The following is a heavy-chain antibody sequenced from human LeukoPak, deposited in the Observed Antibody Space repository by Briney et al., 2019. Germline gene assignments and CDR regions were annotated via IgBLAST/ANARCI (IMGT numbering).Heavy chain of an antibody. CDR2: ISAYNGNT. Sequence: ASVKVSCKASGYTFTSYGISWVRQAPGRGLEWMGWISAYNGNTNYAQKLQGRVTMTTDTSTSTAYMELRSLRSDDTAVYYCARGSYGVVKNWFDPWGQGTLVTVSS. J-gene: IGHJ5*02. CDR3: ARGSYGVVKNWFDP. D-gene: IGHD3-3*01. V-gene: IGHV1-18*01. CDR1: GYTFTSYG.